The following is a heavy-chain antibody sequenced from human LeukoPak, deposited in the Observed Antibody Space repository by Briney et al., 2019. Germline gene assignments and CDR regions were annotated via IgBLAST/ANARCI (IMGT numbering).Heavy chain of an antibody. CDR3: ARDPYSYYDFWSGYYPLEDRYLDY. J-gene: IGHJ4*02. D-gene: IGHD3-3*01. Sequence: SETLSLTCTVSGGSISSSYWSWIRQPPGKGLEWIGYIYYSGSTYYNPSLKSRVTISVDTSKNQFSLKLSSVTAAGTAVYYCARDPYSYYDFWSGYYPLEDRYLDYWGQGTLVTVSS. CDR1: GGSISSSY. CDR2: IYYSGST. V-gene: IGHV4-59*12.